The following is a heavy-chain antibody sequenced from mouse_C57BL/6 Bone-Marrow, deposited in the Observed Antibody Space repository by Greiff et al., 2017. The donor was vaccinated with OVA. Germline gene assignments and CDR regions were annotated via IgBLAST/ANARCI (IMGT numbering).Heavy chain of an antibody. CDR3: TDYYYGSSPYAMDY. CDR1: GFTFSNYW. J-gene: IGHJ4*01. CDR2: IRLKSDNYAT. Sequence: EVHLVESGGGLVQPGGSMKLSCVASGFTFSNYWMNWVRQSPEKGLEWVAQIRLKSDNYATHYAESVKGRFTISRDDSKSSVYLQMNNLRAEDTGIYYCTDYYYGSSPYAMDYWGQGTSVTVSS. D-gene: IGHD1-1*01. V-gene: IGHV6-3*01.